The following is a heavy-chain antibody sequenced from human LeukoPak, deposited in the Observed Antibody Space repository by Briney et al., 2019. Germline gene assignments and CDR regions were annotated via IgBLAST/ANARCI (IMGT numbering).Heavy chain of an antibody. CDR2: INPSGGST. Sequence: GASVKVSCKASGYTFTSYGISWVRQAPGQGLEWMGIINPSGGSTSYAQKFQGRVTMTRDTSTSTVYMELSSLRSEDTAVYYCARDYFRTRMNPWGQGTLVTVSS. CDR3: ARDYFRTRMNP. V-gene: IGHV1-46*01. CDR1: GYTFTSYG. D-gene: IGHD3/OR15-3a*01. J-gene: IGHJ5*02.